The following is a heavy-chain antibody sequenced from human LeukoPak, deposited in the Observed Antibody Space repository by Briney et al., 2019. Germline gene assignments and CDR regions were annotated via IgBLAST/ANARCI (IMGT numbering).Heavy chain of an antibody. CDR2: TYYRSKWYN. V-gene: IGHV6-1*01. CDR1: GDSVSSKNGA. CDR3: VRDFGTTSWHTFDY. Sequence: SQTLSLTCVVSGDSVSSKNGAWNWIRQSPSRGLEWLGRTYYRSKWYNDYAESMEGRMTISQDTSKNQYSLHLNSVTPDDTAVYYCVRDFGTTSWHTFDYWGQGTLVTVSS. D-gene: IGHD1-14*01. J-gene: IGHJ4*02.